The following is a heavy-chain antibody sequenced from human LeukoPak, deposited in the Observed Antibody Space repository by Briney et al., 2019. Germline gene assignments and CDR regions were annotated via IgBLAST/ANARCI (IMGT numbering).Heavy chain of an antibody. CDR3: AKWGGYDILTGYYVPDY. D-gene: IGHD3-9*01. V-gene: IGHV3-23*01. CDR1: GFTFTNYA. CDR2: ITGSDGSS. Sequence: GGSLRLSCVASGFTFTNYAMSWVRQAPGKGLEWVSAITGSDGSSYYADSVKGRFTISRDNSKNTLYLQVNSLRAEDTAVYYCAKWGGYDILTGYYVPDYWGQGTLVTVSS. J-gene: IGHJ4*02.